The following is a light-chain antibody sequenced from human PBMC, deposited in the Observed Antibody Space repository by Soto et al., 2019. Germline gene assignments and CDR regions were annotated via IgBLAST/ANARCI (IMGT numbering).Light chain of an antibody. J-gene: IGKJ1*01. Sequence: DIQMTQSPSTLSASVGDRVTITCRASQSITDWLAWYQQKPGKAPKFLIYKASNLEGGVPSRFSGSGSGPEFALTISSVQPDDFANYYCQEWDDYSWTFGQGTKVEIK. CDR2: KAS. CDR1: QSITDW. V-gene: IGKV1-5*03. CDR3: QEWDDYSWT.